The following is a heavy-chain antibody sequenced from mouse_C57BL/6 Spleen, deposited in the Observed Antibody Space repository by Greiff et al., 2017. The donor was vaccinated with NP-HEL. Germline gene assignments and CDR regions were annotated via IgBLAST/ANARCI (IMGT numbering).Heavy chain of an antibody. CDR3: ARSRDYPYAMDY. Sequence: QVQLKQSGAELARPGASVKLSCKASGYTFTSYGISWVKQRTGQGLEWIGEIYPRSGNTYYNEKFKGKATLTADKSSSTAYMELRSLTSEDSAVYFCARSRDYPYAMDYWGQGTSVTVSS. CDR1: GYTFTSYG. CDR2: IYPRSGNT. V-gene: IGHV1-81*01. J-gene: IGHJ4*01. D-gene: IGHD2-4*01.